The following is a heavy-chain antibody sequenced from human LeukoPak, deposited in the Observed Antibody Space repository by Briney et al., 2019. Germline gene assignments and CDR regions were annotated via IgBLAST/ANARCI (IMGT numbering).Heavy chain of an antibody. Sequence: GGSLRLSCAASGFNFSNYWMTWVRQAPGRRLEWVANIERDGSQQHYGDPVKGRFTISRDNANDLLSLQLNSLRAEDTAVYYCAKGRKWELQGLDYWGQGTLVTVSS. CDR1: GFNFSNYW. J-gene: IGHJ4*02. V-gene: IGHV3-7*01. CDR3: AKGRKWELQGLDY. D-gene: IGHD1-26*01. CDR2: IERDGSQQ.